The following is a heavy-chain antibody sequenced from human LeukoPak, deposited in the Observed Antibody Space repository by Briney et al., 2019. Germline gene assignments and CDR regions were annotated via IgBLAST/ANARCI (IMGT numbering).Heavy chain of an antibody. CDR1: GFTFSGYW. CDR2: INTDGSST. V-gene: IGHV3-74*01. J-gene: IGHJ4*02. CDR3: ARDGSAGSGYFDY. D-gene: IGHD3-22*01. Sequence: GGSLRLSCAASGFTFSGYWMHWVRQVPGKGLMWVSHINTDGSSTTYADSVRGRFTISRDNAKNTLYLQMNSLRAEDTAVYYCARDGSAGSGYFDYWGQGTLVTVSS.